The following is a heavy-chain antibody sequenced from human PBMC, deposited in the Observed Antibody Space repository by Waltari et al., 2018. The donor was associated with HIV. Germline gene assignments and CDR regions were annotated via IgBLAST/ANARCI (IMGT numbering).Heavy chain of an antibody. Sequence: AESGCGLARPRGSLYQSLAAPASTRRTIYRGCVRVAPGKGLQWVSVVYTEGRTQYRDSVKGRFTIFRDDSKNTLYLQMNSLMVDNTAIYYCARMKRSYGSGQSRYFYFGMDVWGQGTTVIISS. CDR3: ARMKRSYGSGQSRYFYFGMDV. CDR2: VYTEGRT. D-gene: IGHD3-10*01. J-gene: IGHJ6*02. CDR1: ASTRRTIY. V-gene: IGHV3-53*01.